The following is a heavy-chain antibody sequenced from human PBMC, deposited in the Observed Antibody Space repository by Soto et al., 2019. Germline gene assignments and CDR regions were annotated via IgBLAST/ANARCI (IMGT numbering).Heavy chain of an antibody. V-gene: IGHV4-39*01. CDR3: ASLDWIYRTRRFDH. CDR1: GGSISSSSDY. D-gene: IGHD1-7*01. Sequence: QLQLQESGPGLVKPSETLSLTCTVSGGSISSSSDYWDWIRQPPGKGLEWIGNIYYSGTTYYNPSLKSRVTISVDTSNPPYSLRWTCVTSADTAVYYCASLDWIYRTRRFDHWGQGTLVTVSS. CDR2: IYYSGTT. J-gene: IGHJ5*02.